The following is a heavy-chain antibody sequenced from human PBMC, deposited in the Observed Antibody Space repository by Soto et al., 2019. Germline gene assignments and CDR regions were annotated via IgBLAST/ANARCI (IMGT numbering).Heavy chain of an antibody. V-gene: IGHV5-51*01. D-gene: IGHD1-26*01. J-gene: IGHJ4*02. CDR3: ASQEGYSGSYWHYFDY. CDR2: IYPGDSDT. CDR1: GYSFTSYW. Sequence: GESLKISCKGSGYSFTSYWIGWVRQMPGKGLEWMGIIYPGDSDTRYSPSFQGQVTISADKSISTAYLQWSSLKASDTAMYYCASQEGYSGSYWHYFDYWGQGTLVTVSS.